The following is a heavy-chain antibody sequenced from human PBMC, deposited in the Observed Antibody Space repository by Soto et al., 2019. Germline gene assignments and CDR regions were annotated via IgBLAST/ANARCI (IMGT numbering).Heavy chain of an antibody. CDR1: GYTFTSYG. Sequence: QVQLVQSGAEVKKPGASVKVSCKASGYTFTSYGISWVRQAPGQGLEWMGWISAYNGNTNYAQKLQGRVTMTADTSTSTAYMELRSLRSDDTAVYYCARDEGYKWNYGGSWFDPWGQGTLVTVSS. CDR3: ARDEGYKWNYGGSWFDP. CDR2: ISAYNGNT. D-gene: IGHD1-7*01. J-gene: IGHJ5*02. V-gene: IGHV1-18*01.